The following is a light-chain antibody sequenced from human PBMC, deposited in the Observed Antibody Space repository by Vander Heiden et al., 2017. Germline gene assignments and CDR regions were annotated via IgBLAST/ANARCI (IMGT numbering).Light chain of an antibody. Sequence: DIQMTQSPSTLSASVGDRVTITCRASQSISSWLAWYQQKPGKAPKLLIYEASSLKSGVPSRFSGSGSGTEFTLTISSLQPDDFATYYGQQYNSYWTFGQGTKV. V-gene: IGKV1-5*03. CDR3: QQYNSYWT. CDR1: QSISSW. CDR2: EAS. J-gene: IGKJ1*01.